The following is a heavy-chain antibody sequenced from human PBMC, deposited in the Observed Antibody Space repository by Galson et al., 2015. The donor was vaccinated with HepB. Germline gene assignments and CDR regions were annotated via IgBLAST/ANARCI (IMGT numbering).Heavy chain of an antibody. CDR2: INPNSGGT. D-gene: IGHD4-17*01. Sequence: SCKASGYTFTGYYMHWVRQAPGQGLEWMGRINPNSGGTNYAQKFQGRVTMTRDTSISTAYMELSRLRSDDTAVYYCASTNRYGDYVQGWFDPWGQGTLVTVSS. CDR3: ASTNRYGDYVQGWFDP. V-gene: IGHV1-2*06. J-gene: IGHJ5*02. CDR1: GYTFTGYY.